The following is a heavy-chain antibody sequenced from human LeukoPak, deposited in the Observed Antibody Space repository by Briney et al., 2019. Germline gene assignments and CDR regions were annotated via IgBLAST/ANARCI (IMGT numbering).Heavy chain of an antibody. D-gene: IGHD6-19*01. V-gene: IGHV4-61*01. CDR2: IYYGGST. CDR3: ARVLIAVAGFDY. J-gene: IGHJ4*02. Sequence: PSETLSLTCTVSGGSVSSGTYYWSWIRQPPGEGLEWIGYIYYGGSTNYNPSLKSRVTISVDTSHDQFSLKLSSVTAADTAVYYCARVLIAVAGFDYWGQGTLVTVSS. CDR1: GGSVSSGTYY.